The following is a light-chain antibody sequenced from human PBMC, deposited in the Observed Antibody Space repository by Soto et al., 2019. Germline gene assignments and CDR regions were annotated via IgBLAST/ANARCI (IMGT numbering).Light chain of an antibody. Sequence: EIVLTQSPGTLSLSPGERVTLSCRASQSVSSSYLTWYQQKPGQAPRLLIYSASTRATGIPDRFSGSGSGTEFTLTISSLQSEDFAVYFCQQYNNWPPRNFGQGTRLEIK. CDR3: QQYNNWPPRN. V-gene: IGKV3D-15*01. J-gene: IGKJ5*01. CDR1: QSVSSSY. CDR2: SAS.